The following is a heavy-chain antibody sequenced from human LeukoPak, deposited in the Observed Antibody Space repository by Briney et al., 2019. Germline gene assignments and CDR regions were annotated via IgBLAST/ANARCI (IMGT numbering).Heavy chain of an antibody. D-gene: IGHD1-20*01. CDR3: AKAKYNRDAFDI. J-gene: IGHJ3*02. CDR2: INWNSGSI. Sequence: GGSLRLSCAASGFTFDDYAMHWVRHAPGKGLEWVSGINWNSGSIGYADSVKGRFTISRDNAKNSLYLQMNSLRAEDTALYYCAKAKYNRDAFDIWGQGTMVTVSS. CDR1: GFTFDDYA. V-gene: IGHV3-9*01.